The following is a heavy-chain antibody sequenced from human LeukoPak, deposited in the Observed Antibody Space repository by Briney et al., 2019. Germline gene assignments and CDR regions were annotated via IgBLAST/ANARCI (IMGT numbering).Heavy chain of an antibody. CDR3: ARVGGAGYTDY. CDR2: IYHSGST. D-gene: IGHD3-16*01. CDR1: GYSISSGYY. J-gene: IGHJ4*02. V-gene: IGHV4-38-2*01. Sequence: SETLSLTCAVSGYSISSGYYWGWIRQPPGKGLEWIGSIYHSGSTYYNPSLMSRVTISVDTSKNQFSLKLSSVTAADTAVYYSARVGGAGYTDYWGQGTLVTVSS.